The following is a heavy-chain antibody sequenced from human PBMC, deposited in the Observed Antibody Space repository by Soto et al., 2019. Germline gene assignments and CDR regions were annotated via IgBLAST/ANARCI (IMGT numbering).Heavy chain of an antibody. Sequence: EVQVLESGGGLVQPGGSLRLSCEGSGFTVSSHAMTWIRQAPGKGPEWVSTITADGGTYYADSVKGRFAMSRDTSESTLYLQMTSLGAEDTAAYYCAPHVSCSGGSCQYDAFAIRGQGTRVTVSS. CDR3: APHVSCSGGSCQYDAFAI. V-gene: IGHV3-23*01. CDR2: ITADGGT. J-gene: IGHJ3*02. D-gene: IGHD2-15*01. CDR1: GFTVSSHA.